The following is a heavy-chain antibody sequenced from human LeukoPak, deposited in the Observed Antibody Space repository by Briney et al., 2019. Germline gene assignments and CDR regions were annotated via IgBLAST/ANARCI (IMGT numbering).Heavy chain of an antibody. CDR1: GFTFSSYV. V-gene: IGHV3-23*01. CDR3: ATHCSGTSCHRDY. D-gene: IGHD2-2*01. Sequence: GGSLRLSCAASGFTFSSYVMSWVRQAPGRGLEWVSAISGSGGSTYYADSVKGRFTVSRDNSKNTVYLQMNSLRVEDTAVYYCATHCSGTSCHRDYWGQGTLVTVSS. J-gene: IGHJ4*02. CDR2: ISGSGGST.